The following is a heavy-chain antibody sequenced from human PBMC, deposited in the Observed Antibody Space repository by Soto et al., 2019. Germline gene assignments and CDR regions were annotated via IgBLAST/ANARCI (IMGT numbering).Heavy chain of an antibody. J-gene: IGHJ5*02. CDR2: TIPMSGKT. CDR1: GGSFSAYG. V-gene: IGHV1-69*06. D-gene: IGHD3-16*01. CDR3: ALPPWGDFSWFDP. Sequence: QVQLMQSGAEVKKPGSSVRVSCKASGGSFSAYGFCWIRQAPGQGLEWVGGTIPMSGKTHYAQKFQDRVTSTADKSTTTISLDMSRLRSEDTAIYYCALPPWGDFSWFDPWGQGTLVIVSS.